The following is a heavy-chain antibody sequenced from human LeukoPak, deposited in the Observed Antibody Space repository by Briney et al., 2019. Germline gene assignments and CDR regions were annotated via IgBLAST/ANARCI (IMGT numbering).Heavy chain of an antibody. V-gene: IGHV3-23*01. CDR1: GFTFSSYA. D-gene: IGHD5-18*01. CDR3: AKDEPGGYSYGYPPFDY. Sequence: PGRSLRLSCAASGFTFSSYAMSWVRQAPGKGLEWVSAISGSGGSTYYADSVKGRFTISGDNSKNTLYLQMNSLRAEDTAVYYCAKDEPGGYSYGYPPFDYWGQGTLVTVSS. J-gene: IGHJ4*02. CDR2: ISGSGGST.